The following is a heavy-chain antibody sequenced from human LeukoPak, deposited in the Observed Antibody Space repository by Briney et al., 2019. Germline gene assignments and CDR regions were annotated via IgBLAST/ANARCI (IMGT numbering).Heavy chain of an antibody. CDR3: ARRSEFGVLYYMDI. CDR1: GLTFSSYS. V-gene: IGHV3-48*01. J-gene: IGHJ6*03. CDR2: ISGSSGTI. D-gene: IGHD3-16*01. Sequence: GGSLRLSCVASGLTFSSYSMNWVRQAPGKGLEWVSYISGSSGTIYYADSVKGRFTISRDNAKNSLYLQMNSMRAEDTAVYYCARRSEFGVLYYMDIWGKGTTVTVSS.